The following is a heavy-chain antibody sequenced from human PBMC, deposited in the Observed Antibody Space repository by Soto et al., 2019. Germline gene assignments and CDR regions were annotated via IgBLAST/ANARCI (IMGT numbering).Heavy chain of an antibody. J-gene: IGHJ4*02. Sequence: PSETLSLTCAVSGYSIRSDYYWGWIRQPPGKGLEWIGSIYQSGTAYCNPSLKSRVTISVDTSKNEFSLKVSSVTAADTAVYYCARVTGSKGYFDYWGQGTLVTVSS. CDR1: GYSIRSDYY. V-gene: IGHV4-38-2*01. CDR2: IYQSGTA. D-gene: IGHD2-2*01. CDR3: ARVTGSKGYFDY.